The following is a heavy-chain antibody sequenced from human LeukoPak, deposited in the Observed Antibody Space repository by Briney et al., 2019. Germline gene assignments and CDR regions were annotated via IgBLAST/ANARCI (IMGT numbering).Heavy chain of an antibody. CDR3: AREVAAAGMSDY. Sequence: SETLSLTCTVSGGSISSGDYYWSWIRQPPGKGLEWIGYIYYSGSTYYNRSLKSRVTISVDTSKNQFSLKLSSVTAADTAVYYCAREVAAAGMSDYWGQGTLVTVSS. V-gene: IGHV4-30-4*01. J-gene: IGHJ4*02. D-gene: IGHD6-13*01. CDR1: GGSISSGDYY. CDR2: IYYSGST.